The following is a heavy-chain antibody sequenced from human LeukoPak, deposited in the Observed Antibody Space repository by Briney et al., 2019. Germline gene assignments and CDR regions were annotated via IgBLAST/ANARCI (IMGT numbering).Heavy chain of an antibody. CDR2: INPDGNKK. CDR3: ARDLAYSRLDY. J-gene: IGHJ4*02. Sequence: GGSLRLSCAVSGLTFSSSWMDWVRQAPGKGLEWVASINPDGNKKYSADSVKGRFTISRDNAENSLYLQMNSLRVEDAAFYYCARDLAYSRLDYWGQGMLVTVSS. D-gene: IGHD5-18*01. V-gene: IGHV3-7*01. CDR1: GLTFSSSW.